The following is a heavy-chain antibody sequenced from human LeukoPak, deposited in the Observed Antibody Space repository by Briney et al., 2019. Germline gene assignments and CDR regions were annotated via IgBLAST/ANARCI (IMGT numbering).Heavy chain of an antibody. CDR2: IYSGGTI. J-gene: IGHJ3*01. CDR1: GFSIRTYN. D-gene: IGHD3-22*01. V-gene: IGHV3-53*01. CDR3: VRAVHHNFYSDSSGYYGDAFDV. Sequence: PGGSLRLSCAASGFSIRTYNMSWDRQVPGKGLEWVSVIYSGGTIRSADPVKGRFTFSRDNFKDTLNLQMNSLRADDTAVYYCVRAVHHNFYSDSSGYYGDAFDVWGQGTVVTVSS.